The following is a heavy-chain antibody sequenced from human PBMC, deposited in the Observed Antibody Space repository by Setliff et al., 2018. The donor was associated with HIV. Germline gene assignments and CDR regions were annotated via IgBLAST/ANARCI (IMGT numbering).Heavy chain of an antibody. Sequence: PSETLSLTCTVSGDSVSSRSYYWSWIRQPPGKGLEWIGYIYYSGSTNYNPSLKSRVTISVDTSTDTAYMELSSLRPEDTAVYYCATVYGDSALFDYWGQGTLVTVSS. CDR2: IYYSGST. CDR3: ATVYGDSALFDY. V-gene: IGHV4-61*01. D-gene: IGHD4-17*01. CDR1: GDSVSSRSYY. J-gene: IGHJ4*02.